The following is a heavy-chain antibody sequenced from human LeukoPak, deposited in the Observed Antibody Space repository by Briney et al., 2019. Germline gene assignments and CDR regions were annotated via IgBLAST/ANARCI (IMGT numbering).Heavy chain of an antibody. V-gene: IGHV4-59*01. CDR1: GGSISSYY. CDR2: IYYSGST. D-gene: IGHD3-22*01. Sequence: PSETLSLTCTVPGGSISSYYWSWIRQPPGKGLEWIGYIYYSGSTNYNPSLKSRVTISVDTSKNQFSLKLSSVTAADTAVYYCARQMYYYDSSGYYLDYWGQGTLVTVSS. CDR3: ARQMYYYDSSGYYLDY. J-gene: IGHJ4*02.